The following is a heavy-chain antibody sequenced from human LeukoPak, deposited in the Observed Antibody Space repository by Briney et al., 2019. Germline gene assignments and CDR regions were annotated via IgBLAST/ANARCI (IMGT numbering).Heavy chain of an antibody. CDR3: ARDQYCSGGTCPYGMDV. J-gene: IGHJ6*02. CDR2: TRNKAHSYTT. D-gene: IGHD2-15*01. CDR1: GFSFSDHY. Sequence: GGSLRLSCAASGFSFSDHYMDWVRQAPGKGLEWVGRTRNKAHSYTTEYAASVEGRFTISRDDSKNSLYLQMNSLKTEDTAVYYCARDQYCSGGTCPYGMDVWGQGTTVTVSS. V-gene: IGHV3-72*01.